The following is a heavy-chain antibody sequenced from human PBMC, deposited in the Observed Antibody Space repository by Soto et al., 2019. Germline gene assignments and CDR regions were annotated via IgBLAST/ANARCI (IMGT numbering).Heavy chain of an antibody. J-gene: IGHJ6*02. CDR3: ARDVRVSSWYEDYYGMDV. D-gene: IGHD6-13*01. CDR1: GGSFSSYA. V-gene: IGHV1-69*12. Sequence: QVQLVQSGAEVKKPGSSVKVSCKASGGSFSSYAISWVRQAPGQGLEWMGGIIPIFGTANYAQKFQGRVTITADESTSTAYMELSSLRSEDTAVYYCARDVRVSSWYEDYYGMDVWGQGTTVTVSS. CDR2: IIPIFGTA.